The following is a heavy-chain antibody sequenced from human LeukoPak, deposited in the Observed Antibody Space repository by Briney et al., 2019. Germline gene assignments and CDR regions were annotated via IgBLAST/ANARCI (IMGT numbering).Heavy chain of an antibody. CDR3: AKVRAPSGWFNSDY. CDR1: EFAFSSYW. CDR2: ISGSGDST. Sequence: PGGSLRLSCTASEFAFSSYWMSWVRQAPGKGLEWVSGISGSGDSTYYADSVKGRFTISRDNSKNTLFLQMNSLRAEDTAAYYCAKVRAPSGWFNSDYWGQGTLVTVSS. J-gene: IGHJ4*02. D-gene: IGHD6-19*01. V-gene: IGHV3-23*01.